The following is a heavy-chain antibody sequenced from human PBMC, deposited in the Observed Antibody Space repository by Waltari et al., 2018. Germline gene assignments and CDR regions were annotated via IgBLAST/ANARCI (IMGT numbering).Heavy chain of an antibody. D-gene: IGHD6-19*01. CDR3: AREGSSGWYNAFDI. CDR1: GCPCSSDE. Sequence: EVQLVESGGGLVQPGGSLRLSCAASGCPCSSDEMNGVRQAPGKGLEWVSYISTSGNTIYYADSVKGRFTISRDNAKNSLYLQMNSLRAEDTAVYYCAREGSSGWYNAFDIWGQGTMVTVSS. J-gene: IGHJ3*02. CDR2: ISTSGNTI. V-gene: IGHV3-48*03.